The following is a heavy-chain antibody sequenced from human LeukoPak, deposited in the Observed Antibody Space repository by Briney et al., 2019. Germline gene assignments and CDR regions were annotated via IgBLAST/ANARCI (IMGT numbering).Heavy chain of an antibody. V-gene: IGHV4-34*01. CDR3: ARGIVVVPAAILGADYYGMDV. CDR1: GGSFSGYY. D-gene: IGHD2-2*01. Sequence: SETLSLTCAVYGGSFSGYYWSWIRQPPGKGLEWIGEINHSGSTNYNPSLKSRVTISVDTSKNQFSLKLSSVTAADTAVYYCARGIVVVPAAILGADYYGMDVWGQGTTVTVSS. J-gene: IGHJ6*02. CDR2: INHSGST.